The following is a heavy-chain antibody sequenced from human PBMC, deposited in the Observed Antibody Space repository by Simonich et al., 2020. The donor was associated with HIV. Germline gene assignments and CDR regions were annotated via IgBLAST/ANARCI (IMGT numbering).Heavy chain of an antibody. J-gene: IGHJ4*02. CDR3: AKDRYYNFWSGYYDY. V-gene: IGHV3-23*01. Sequence: EVQLLESGGGLVHPGGSLRLSCAASGFTFNSYAMSWVRQAPGKGLGWDTVISGSVGCTYYADSVKGRFTISRDNSKNTLYLQMNSLRAEDTAVYYCAKDRYYNFWSGYYDYWGQGTLVTVSS. CDR2: ISGSVGCT. CDR1: GFTFNSYA. D-gene: IGHD3-3*01.